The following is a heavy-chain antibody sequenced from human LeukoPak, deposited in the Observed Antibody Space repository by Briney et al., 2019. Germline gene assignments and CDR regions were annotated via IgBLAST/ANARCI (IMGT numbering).Heavy chain of an antibody. V-gene: IGHV7-4-1*02. CDR3: ARDPGDDLVVPGDP. J-gene: IGHJ5*02. Sequence: ASVKVSCKASGYAFIDYAINWVRQAPGQGLEWMGWINTNTGNPTYAQGFTGRFVFSLDTSVSTTYLQISSLKAEDTAVYYCARDPGDDLVVPGDPWGQGTLVTVSS. D-gene: IGHD2-2*01. CDR1: GYAFIDYA. CDR2: INTNTGNP.